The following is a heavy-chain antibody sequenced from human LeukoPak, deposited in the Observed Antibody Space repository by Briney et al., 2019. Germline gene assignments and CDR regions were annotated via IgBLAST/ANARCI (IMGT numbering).Heavy chain of an antibody. CDR2: ISGSGGST. J-gene: IGHJ4*02. CDR1: GFTFSSYW. V-gene: IGHV3-23*01. CDR3: AKDMYYYGSGTLDY. Sequence: PGGSLRLSCAASGFTFSSYWMSWVRQAPGKGLEWVSAISGSGGSTYYADSVKGRFTISRDNSKNTLYLQMNSLRAEDTAVYYCAKDMYYYGSGTLDYWGQGTLVTVSS. D-gene: IGHD3-10*01.